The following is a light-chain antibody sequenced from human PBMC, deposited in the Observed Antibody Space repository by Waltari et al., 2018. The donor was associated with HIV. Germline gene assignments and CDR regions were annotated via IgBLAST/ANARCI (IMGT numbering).Light chain of an antibody. CDR3: SSYTRSNTLPYV. CDR1: SRDVGGYHS. V-gene: IGLV2-14*03. Sequence: SALTHPASVSGSPGPSTTISCPVTSRDVGGYHSLSSPQQHPGKTPKFMIYDGSNRPSGVSNRFSSSKSGNMASLTISGLQAKDEADYYGSSYTRSNTLPYVFGTVTKVTVL. CDR2: DGS. J-gene: IGLJ1*01.